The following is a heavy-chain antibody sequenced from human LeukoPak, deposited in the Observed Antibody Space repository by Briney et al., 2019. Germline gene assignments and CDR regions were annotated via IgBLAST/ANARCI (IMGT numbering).Heavy chain of an antibody. V-gene: IGHV4-4*07. D-gene: IGHD3/OR15-3a*01. Sequence: SETLSLTCTVSSGSIRSYLWAWIRQPAGKTLEWIGRIYSTGDTDYNPSLKSRVTMSIDTSKNPFSLNLRSVTTADTAFYYCARNGYTKSWTHLDYWGQGILVSVSS. CDR1: SGSIRSYL. J-gene: IGHJ4*02. CDR3: ARNGYTKSWTHLDY. CDR2: IYSTGDT.